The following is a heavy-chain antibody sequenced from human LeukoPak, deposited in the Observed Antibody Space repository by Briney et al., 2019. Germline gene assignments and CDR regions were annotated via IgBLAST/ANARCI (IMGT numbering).Heavy chain of an antibody. D-gene: IGHD2-2*02. CDR1: GDSISSSSYY. V-gene: IGHV4-39*01. CDR3: VSSVVVPAAILAAFDI. CDR2: IYYSGST. Sequence: PSETLSLTCTVSGDSISSSSYYWGWIRQPPGKGLEWIGSIYYSGSTYYNPSLKSRVTTSVDTSKNQFSLKLSSVTAADTAVYYCVSSVVVPAAILAAFDIRGQGTMVTVSS. J-gene: IGHJ3*02.